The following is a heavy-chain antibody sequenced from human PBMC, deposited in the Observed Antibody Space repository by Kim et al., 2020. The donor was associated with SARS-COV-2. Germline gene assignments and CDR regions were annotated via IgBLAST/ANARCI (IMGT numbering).Heavy chain of an antibody. Sequence: GGSLRLSCAASGFTFDDYAMHWVRQAPGKGLEWVSLISGDGGSTYYADSVKGRFTISRDNSKNSLYLQMNSLRTEDTALYYCALPVGGAAAPFDYWGQGTLVTVSS. CDR1: GFTFDDYA. CDR3: ALPVGGAAAPFDY. D-gene: IGHD6-13*01. CDR2: ISGDGGST. J-gene: IGHJ4*02. V-gene: IGHV3-43*02.